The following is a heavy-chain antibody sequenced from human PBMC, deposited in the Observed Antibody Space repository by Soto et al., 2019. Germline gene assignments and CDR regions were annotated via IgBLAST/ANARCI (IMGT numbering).Heavy chain of an antibody. CDR1: GFTFSSYW. Sequence: GGSLRLSCAASGFTFSSYWMSWVRQAPGKGLEWVANIKQDGSEKYYVDSVKGRFTISRDNAKNSLYLQMNTLRAEDTAVYYCARDNLYYDFWSGSIRGYYFDYWGQGTLVTVSS. CDR3: ARDNLYYDFWSGSIRGYYFDY. J-gene: IGHJ4*02. D-gene: IGHD3-3*01. V-gene: IGHV3-7*01. CDR2: IKQDGSEK.